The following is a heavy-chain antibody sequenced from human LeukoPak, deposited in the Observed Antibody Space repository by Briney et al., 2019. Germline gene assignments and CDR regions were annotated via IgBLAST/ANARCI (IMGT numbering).Heavy chain of an antibody. V-gene: IGHV4-34*01. CDR3: ARVYSSTSCFDV. J-gene: IGHJ6*02. D-gene: IGHD2-2*01. CDR1: GGSFSGYY. Sequence: KPSETLSLTCAVYGGSFSGYYWSWIRQPPGKGLEWIGEINLSGSTNYNPSLKSRVTISVDTSKNQFSLKLSSVTAADTAVYYCARVYSSTSCFDVWGQGTTVTVSS. CDR2: INLSGST.